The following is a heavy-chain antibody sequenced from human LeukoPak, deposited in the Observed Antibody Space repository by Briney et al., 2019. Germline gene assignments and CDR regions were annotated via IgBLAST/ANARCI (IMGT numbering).Heavy chain of an antibody. CDR1: GFTVSSDY. CDR2: VYSDGTT. CDR3: ARVNYAGGFNY. J-gene: IGHJ4*02. D-gene: IGHD1-7*01. V-gene: IGHV3-66*02. Sequence: GGSLRLSCAASGFTVSSDYMSWIRQAPGKGLEWVSIVYSDGTTYYADSVKGRFSVSRDISKNTMSVQMNGLRPEDTAVYYCARVNYAGGFNYWGQGTLVTVSS.